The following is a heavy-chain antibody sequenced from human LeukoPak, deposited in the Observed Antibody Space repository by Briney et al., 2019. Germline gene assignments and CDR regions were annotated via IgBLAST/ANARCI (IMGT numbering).Heavy chain of an antibody. Sequence: GGSLRLSCAASGFTFSSYSMNWVRQAPGKGLEWISSTSSTLSYIYYADSLKGRFTISRDNAKNSLYLQMNSLRAEDTAVYYCARVSDTSGYSYGSIDYWGQGTLVTVSS. CDR3: ARVSDTSGYSYGSIDY. CDR1: GFTFSSYS. D-gene: IGHD5-18*01. V-gene: IGHV3-21*01. CDR2: TSSTLSYI. J-gene: IGHJ4*02.